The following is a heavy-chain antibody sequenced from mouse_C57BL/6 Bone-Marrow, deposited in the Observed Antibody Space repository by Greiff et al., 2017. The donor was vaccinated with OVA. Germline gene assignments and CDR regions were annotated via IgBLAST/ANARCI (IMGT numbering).Heavy chain of an antibody. CDR2: ISDGGSYT. CDR3: ARGGDGYCAMDY. CDR1: GFTFSSYA. J-gene: IGHJ4*01. Sequence: EVKLQESGGGLVKPGGSLKLSCAASGFTFSSYAMSWVRQTPEKRLEWVATISDGGSYTYYPDNVKGRFTISRDNAKNNLYLQMSHLKSEDTAMYYCARGGDGYCAMDYWGQGTSVTVSS. V-gene: IGHV5-4*03. D-gene: IGHD2-3*01.